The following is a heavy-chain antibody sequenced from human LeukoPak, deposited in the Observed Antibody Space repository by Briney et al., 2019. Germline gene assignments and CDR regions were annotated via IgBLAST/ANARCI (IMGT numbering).Heavy chain of an antibody. Sequence: ASVKVSCKASGYTFTGYYMHWVRQAPGQGLEWMGRINPNSGGTNYAQKFQGRVTMTRDTSISTAYMELSRLRSDDTAVYYCARLRAYSSSWNDAFDIWGQGTMVTVSS. CDR2: INPNSGGT. CDR3: ARLRAYSSSWNDAFDI. V-gene: IGHV1-2*06. D-gene: IGHD6-13*01. J-gene: IGHJ3*02. CDR1: GYTFTGYY.